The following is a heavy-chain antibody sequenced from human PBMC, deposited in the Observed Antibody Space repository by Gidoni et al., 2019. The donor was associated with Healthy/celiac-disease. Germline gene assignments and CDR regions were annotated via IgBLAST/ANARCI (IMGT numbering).Heavy chain of an antibody. CDR3: ARSSGRSGWYYYYMDV. D-gene: IGHD6-19*01. Sequence: QVQLQQWGAGLLKPSETLSLTCAVYGGSFSGYYWSWIRQPPGKGREWIGEINHSGSTNYNPSLKSRVTISVDTSKNQFSLKLSSVTAADTAVYYCARSSGRSGWYYYYMDVWGKGTTVTVSS. J-gene: IGHJ6*03. CDR1: GGSFSGYY. V-gene: IGHV4-34*01. CDR2: INHSGST.